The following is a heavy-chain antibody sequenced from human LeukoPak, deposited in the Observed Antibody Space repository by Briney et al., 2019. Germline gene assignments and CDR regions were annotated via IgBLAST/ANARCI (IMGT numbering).Heavy chain of an antibody. D-gene: IGHD3-3*01. CDR1: GYTFTCYY. Sequence: GASVKVSCKCSGYTFTCYYLHWVRQAPGQGLEWMGWINPNSGGTNYAQKFQGRVTMTMDTAISTASMELKRLRSDDKAVYYCARDRDLDFWSGYWTDYYYYMDVWGKGTTVTVSS. CDR3: ARDRDLDFWSGYWTDYYYYMDV. CDR2: INPNSGGT. J-gene: IGHJ6*03. V-gene: IGHV1-2*02.